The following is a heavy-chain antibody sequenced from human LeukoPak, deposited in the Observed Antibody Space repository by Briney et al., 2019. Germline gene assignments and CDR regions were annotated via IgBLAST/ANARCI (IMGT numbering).Heavy chain of an antibody. CDR1: GGSISSYY. Sequence: PSETLSLTCTVSGGSISSYYWSWIRQPPGKGLEWIGYIYYSGSTNYNPSLKSRVTISVDTSKNQFSLKLSSVTAADTAVYYCARRRLSHQLPDYWGQGTLVTVSS. V-gene: IGHV4-59*08. CDR2: IYYSGST. D-gene: IGHD2-2*01. J-gene: IGHJ4*02. CDR3: ARRRLSHQLPDY.